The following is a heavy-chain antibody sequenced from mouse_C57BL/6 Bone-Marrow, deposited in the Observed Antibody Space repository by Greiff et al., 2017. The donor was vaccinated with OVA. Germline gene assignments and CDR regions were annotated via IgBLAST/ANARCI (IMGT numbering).Heavy chain of an antibody. J-gene: IGHJ4*01. V-gene: IGHV1-9*01. CDR1: GYTFTGYW. CDR2: ILPGSGST. CDR3: ARSDTTSPLDY. D-gene: IGHD1-1*01. Sequence: QVQLQQSGAELMKPGASVKLSCKATGYTFTGYWITWVKQRPGHGLEWIGEILPGSGSTNYNEKFKGKATFTADTSSNTAYMQLSSLTSEDSAVYSSARSDTTSPLDYWGQGTSVTVSS.